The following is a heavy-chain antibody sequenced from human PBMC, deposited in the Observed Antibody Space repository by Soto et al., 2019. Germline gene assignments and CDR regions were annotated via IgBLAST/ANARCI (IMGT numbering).Heavy chain of an antibody. Sequence: QVQLVQSGAEVKKPGDSVKVSCKASGYTFTGYGISWVRQAPGQGLEWMGWISPDNRNTDYAQKFQGRVTMTTDTSTNIAYMELRSLTSDDTAVYYCARDRSNSEYWGQGTLVRVSS. CDR2: ISPDNRNT. CDR1: GYTFTGYG. V-gene: IGHV1-18*01. D-gene: IGHD6-13*01. J-gene: IGHJ4*02. CDR3: ARDRSNSEY.